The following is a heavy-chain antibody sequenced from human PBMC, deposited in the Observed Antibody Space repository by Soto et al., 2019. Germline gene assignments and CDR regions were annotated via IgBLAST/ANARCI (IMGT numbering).Heavy chain of an antibody. CDR2: IYSGGST. J-gene: IGHJ4*02. Sequence: GSLILSCAASGLPVSSNYMSWVRTATGKGLEWVSVIYSGGSTYYADSVKGRFTISRDNSKNTLYLQMNSLKTEDTAVYYCTTDPVTMIVVVPSSGWGQGTLVTVSS. CDR3: TTDPVTMIVVVPSSG. D-gene: IGHD3-22*01. CDR1: GLPVSSNY. V-gene: IGHV3-53*01.